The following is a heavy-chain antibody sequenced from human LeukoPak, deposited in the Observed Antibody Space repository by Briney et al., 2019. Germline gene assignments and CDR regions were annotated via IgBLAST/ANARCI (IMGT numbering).Heavy chain of an antibody. Sequence: GESLKISCKGSGYSFTSYWIGWVRQAPGQGLEWMGIINPSGGSTSYAQNFQGRVTMTRDTSTSTVYMELSSLRSEDTAVYYCARDHMSSLPRFDYWGQGTLVTVSS. CDR3: ARDHMSSLPRFDY. D-gene: IGHD2-21*01. V-gene: IGHV1-46*01. CDR2: INPSGGST. CDR1: GYSFTSYW. J-gene: IGHJ4*02.